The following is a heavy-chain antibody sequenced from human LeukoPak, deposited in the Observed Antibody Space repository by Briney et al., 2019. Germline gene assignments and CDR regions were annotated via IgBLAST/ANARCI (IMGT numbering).Heavy chain of an antibody. J-gene: IGHJ4*02. CDR2: INPRGGST. V-gene: IGHV1-46*01. Sequence: GASVKVSCKASGYTFTNYYMHWVRQAPGQGLEWMGIINPRGGSTSYAQKFQGRVTMTRDTSISTAYMELSSLRSDDTAVYYCARRRGSSSGNLDYWGQGTLVTVSS. D-gene: IGHD6-6*01. CDR3: ARRRGSSSGNLDY. CDR1: GYTFTNYY.